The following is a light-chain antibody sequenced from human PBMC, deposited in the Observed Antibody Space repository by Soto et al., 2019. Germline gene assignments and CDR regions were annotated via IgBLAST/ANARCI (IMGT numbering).Light chain of an antibody. J-gene: IGLJ2*01. Sequence: QSALTQPPSAYGSPGQSVTISCTGPSSDVGGYNYVSWYQQHPGKAPKLMISEVSKRPSGVPDRFSGSKSGNTASLTVSGLQAEDEADYYCSSFAGNNNLVFGGGTKLTVL. CDR1: SSDVGGYNY. CDR3: SSFAGNNNLV. V-gene: IGLV2-8*01. CDR2: EVS.